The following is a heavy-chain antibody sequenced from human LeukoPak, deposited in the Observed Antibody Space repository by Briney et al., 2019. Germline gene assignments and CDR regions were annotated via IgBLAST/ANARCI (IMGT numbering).Heavy chain of an antibody. CDR3: ANYDSSGSKQGYFAN. CDR2: INRGGST. D-gene: IGHD3-10*01. Sequence: GGSLRLSCAASGFTFSSYAMHWARQAPGKGLEWVSFINRGGSTYYADSVKGRFTIYRHRCENTLYLQINSLTDEDTAVYFCANYDSSGSKQGYFANWGQGTLVTVSS. J-gene: IGHJ4*02. CDR1: GFTFSSYA. V-gene: IGHV3-66*01.